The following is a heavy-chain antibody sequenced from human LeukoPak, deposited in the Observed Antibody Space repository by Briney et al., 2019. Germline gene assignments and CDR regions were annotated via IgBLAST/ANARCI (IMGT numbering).Heavy chain of an antibody. J-gene: IGHJ4*02. CDR2: ISWNSATI. CDR1: GFTFDDYA. CDR3: ARAPTFSGWFDY. Sequence: PGGSLRLSCAASGFTFDDYAMHWVRQAPGKGLEWVSVISWNSATIGYADSVKGRFTISRDNAKNSLYLQMNSLRVEDTAVYYCARAPTFSGWFDYWGQGTLVTVSS. D-gene: IGHD6-19*01. V-gene: IGHV3-9*01.